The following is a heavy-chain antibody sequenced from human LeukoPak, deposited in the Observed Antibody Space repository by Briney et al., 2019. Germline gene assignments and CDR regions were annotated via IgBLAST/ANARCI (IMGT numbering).Heavy chain of an antibody. CDR2: ISSSSSYI. CDR1: GFTFSSYS. CDR3: ARSLGTHPNYFDY. D-gene: IGHD3-16*01. Sequence: GGSLRLSCAASGFTFSSYSMNWVRQAPGKGLEWGSSISSSSSYIYYADSVKGRFTISRDNAKNSLYLQMNSLRAEDTAVYYCARSLGTHPNYFDYWGQGTLVTVSS. V-gene: IGHV3-21*01. J-gene: IGHJ4*02.